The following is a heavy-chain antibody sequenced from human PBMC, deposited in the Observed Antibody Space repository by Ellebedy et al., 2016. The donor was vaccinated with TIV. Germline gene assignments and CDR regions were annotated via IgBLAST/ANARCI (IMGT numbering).Heavy chain of an antibody. J-gene: IGHJ3*02. Sequence: SETLSLTXTVSGGSINNAEFFWAWIRQPPGKGLEWIAYISSSGSTYDSPSLTSRVTLSIDTSKNQFSLMLTSVTAADTAVYFCARVFERDGSNGGDAFDIWGRGTMVTVSS. CDR2: ISSSGST. V-gene: IGHV4-30-4*01. CDR1: GGSINNAEFF. CDR3: ARVFERDGSNGGDAFDI. D-gene: IGHD5-24*01.